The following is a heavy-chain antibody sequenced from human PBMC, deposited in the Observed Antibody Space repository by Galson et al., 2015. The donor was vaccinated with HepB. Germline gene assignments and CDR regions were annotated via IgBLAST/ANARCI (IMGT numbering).Heavy chain of an antibody. Sequence: QSGAEVKKPGESLRISCKGSGYSLTSYWISWVRQMPGKGLGWMGIIYPGGSDTRYSPSFQGQVTISADKSISTAYLQWSSLKASDTAMYYCARQDLAAAGSSEYWGQGTLVTVSS. CDR2: IYPGGSDT. CDR3: ARQDLAAAGSSEY. J-gene: IGHJ4*02. V-gene: IGHV5-51*01. D-gene: IGHD6-13*01. CDR1: GYSLTSYW.